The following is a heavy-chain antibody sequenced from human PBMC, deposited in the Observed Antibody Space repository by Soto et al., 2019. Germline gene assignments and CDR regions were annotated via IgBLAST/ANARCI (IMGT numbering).Heavy chain of an antibody. J-gene: IGHJ4*02. CDR3: ATSRSFDY. Sequence: GGSLSLSCAASGFTFSSYWMHWVRQAPGKGLVWVARIDTDGSNTNYADSVKGRFTISRDNAKNTLYLQMNSLRAEDTAVYYCATSRSFDYWGQGNLVTVSS. CDR1: GFTFSSYW. V-gene: IGHV3-74*01. CDR2: IDTDGSNT.